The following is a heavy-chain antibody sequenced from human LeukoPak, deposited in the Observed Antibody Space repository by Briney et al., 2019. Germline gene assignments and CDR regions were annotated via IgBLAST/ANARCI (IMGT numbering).Heavy chain of an antibody. J-gene: IGHJ6*02. CDR2: MWYDGSNK. CDR3: ARYCGGGNCYSGLDV. CDR1: GFTFSGYG. D-gene: IGHD2-15*01. V-gene: IGHV3-33*01. Sequence: GRSLRLSCAASGFTFSGYGMVWVRQAPGKGLEWVALMWYDGSNKHYADSVKGRLTISRDNSKSTLYLQMNSLRAEDTAVYYCARYCGGGNCYSGLDVWGQGTTVIVSS.